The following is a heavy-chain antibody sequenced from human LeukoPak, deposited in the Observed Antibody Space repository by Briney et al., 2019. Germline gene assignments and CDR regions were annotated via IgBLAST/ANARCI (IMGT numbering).Heavy chain of an antibody. D-gene: IGHD1-26*01. V-gene: IGHV3-11*01. CDR3: ARGGSRDYFDY. Sequence: GGSLRLSCAASGFTFSDYYISWIRQTPGKGLEWVSYISSSGSTIYYADSVKGRFTISRDNAKNSLYLQMNSMRAEDTAVYYCARGGSRDYFDYWGQGTLVTVSS. CDR2: ISSSGSTI. J-gene: IGHJ4*02. CDR1: GFTFSDYY.